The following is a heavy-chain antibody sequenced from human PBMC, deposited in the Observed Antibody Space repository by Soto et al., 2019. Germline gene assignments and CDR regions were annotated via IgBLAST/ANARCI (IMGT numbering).Heavy chain of an antibody. Sequence: SETLSLTCAVSGCSISSSNCWGWIRQPPGKGLEWIGYIYYSGSTYYNPSLKSRVTMSVDTSKNQFSLKLSSVTAVDTAVYYCARTNSDPSAFDYWGQRTLVTVSS. D-gene: IGHD2-8*01. CDR3: ARTNSDPSAFDY. CDR1: GCSISSSNC. CDR2: IYYSGST. J-gene: IGHJ4*02. V-gene: IGHV4-28*01.